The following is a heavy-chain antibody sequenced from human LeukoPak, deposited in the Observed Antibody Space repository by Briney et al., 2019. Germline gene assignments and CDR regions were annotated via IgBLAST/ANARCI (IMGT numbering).Heavy chain of an antibody. CDR1: GGSISSYY. V-gene: IGHV4-59*08. CDR3: ARRHPQWELPADDAFDI. Sequence: SETLSLTCTVSGGSISSYYWSWIRQPPGKGLEWIGYIYYSGSTNYNPSLKSRVTISVDTSKNQFSLKLSSVTAADTAVYYCARRHPQWELPADDAFDIWGQGTMVTVSS. D-gene: IGHD1-26*01. J-gene: IGHJ3*02. CDR2: IYYSGST.